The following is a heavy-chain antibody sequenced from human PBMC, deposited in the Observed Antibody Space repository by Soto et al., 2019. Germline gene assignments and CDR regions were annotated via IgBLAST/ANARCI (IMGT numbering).Heavy chain of an antibody. CDR2: ISSNGGST. Sequence: PGGSLRLSCSASGFTFSSYAMHWVRQAPGKGLEYVSAISSNGGSTYYADSVKGRFTISRDNSKNTLYLQMSSLRAEDTAVYYCVKSAVPHTWLRSVYFDDWGQGTRVTVSS. CDR3: VKSAVPHTWLRSVYFDD. CDR1: GFTFSSYA. V-gene: IGHV3-64D*08. D-gene: IGHD5-12*01. J-gene: IGHJ4*02.